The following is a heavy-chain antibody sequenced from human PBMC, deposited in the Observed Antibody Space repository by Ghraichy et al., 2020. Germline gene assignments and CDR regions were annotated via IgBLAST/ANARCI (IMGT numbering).Heavy chain of an antibody. D-gene: IGHD4-17*01. J-gene: IGHJ6*02. CDR3: ARREGPTVTTRYWYGMDV. CDR1: GGSISSSSYY. V-gene: IGHV4-39*01. Sequence: SETLSLTCTVSGGSISSSSYYWGWIRQPPGKGLEWIGSIYYSGSTYYNPSLKSRVTISVDTSKNQFSLKLSSVTAADTAVYYCARREGPTVTTRYWYGMDVWGQGTTVTVSS. CDR2: IYYSGST.